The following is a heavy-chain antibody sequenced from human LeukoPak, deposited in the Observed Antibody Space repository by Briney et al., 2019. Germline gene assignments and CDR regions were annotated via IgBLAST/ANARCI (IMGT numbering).Heavy chain of an antibody. Sequence: SETLSLTCSVSGGSISSYYWSWIRQPPGKGLEWIGEINHSGSTNYNPSLKSRVTISVDTSKNQFSLKLSSVTAADTAVYYCARRLRRSPFDYWGQGTLVTVSS. CDR1: GGSISSYY. CDR2: INHSGST. V-gene: IGHV4-34*01. J-gene: IGHJ4*02. CDR3: ARRLRRSPFDY.